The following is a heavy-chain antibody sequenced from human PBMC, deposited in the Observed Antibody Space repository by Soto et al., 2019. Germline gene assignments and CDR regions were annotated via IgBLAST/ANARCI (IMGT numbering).Heavy chain of an antibody. V-gene: IGHV3-64*02. CDR3: ARAAGDYAYDY. Sequence: GGSLRLSCAASGFTFSSYAMHWVRQAPGKGLDYVSAISHDGNNAYYADSVKGRFTISRDNSKNMLHLQMGSRRVEDTAVYYCARAAGDYAYDYWGQGSQVTVSS. D-gene: IGHD4-17*01. CDR1: GFTFSSYA. J-gene: IGHJ4*02. CDR2: ISHDGNNA.